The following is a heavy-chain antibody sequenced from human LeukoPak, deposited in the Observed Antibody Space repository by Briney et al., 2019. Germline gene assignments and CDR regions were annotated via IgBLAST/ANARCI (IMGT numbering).Heavy chain of an antibody. V-gene: IGHV1-3*01. CDR3: ARNIDAMVRGVEDYGMDV. D-gene: IGHD3-10*01. Sequence: ASVKVSCKASGCTFTSYAMHWVRQAPGQRLEWMGWINAGNGNTKYSQKFQGRVTITRDTSASTAYMELSSLRSEDTAVYYCARNIDAMVRGVEDYGMDVWGKGTTVTVSS. CDR2: INAGNGNT. J-gene: IGHJ6*04. CDR1: GCTFTSYA.